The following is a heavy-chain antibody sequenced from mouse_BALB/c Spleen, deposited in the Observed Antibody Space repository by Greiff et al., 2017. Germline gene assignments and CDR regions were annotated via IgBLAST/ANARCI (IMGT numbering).Heavy chain of an antibody. CDR2: SRNKANDYTT. D-gene: IGHD1-1*01. V-gene: IGHV7-1*02. J-gene: IGHJ4*01. Sequence: EVNVVESGGGLVQPGGSLRLSCATSGFTFSDFYMEWVRQPPGKRLEWIAASRNKANDYTTEYSASVKGRFIVSRDTSQSILYLQMNALRAEDTAIYYCARDASYYYGSSYGYAMDYWGQGTSVTVSS. CDR3: ARDASYYYGSSYGYAMDY. CDR1: GFTFSDFY.